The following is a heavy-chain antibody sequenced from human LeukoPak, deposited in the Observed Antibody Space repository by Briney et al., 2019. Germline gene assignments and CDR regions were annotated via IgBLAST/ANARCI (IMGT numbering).Heavy chain of an antibody. CDR3: ARRSPPWLQNDTDDYYYYYMDV. J-gene: IGHJ6*03. CDR1: GYTFTGYY. CDR2: INPSSGGT. Sequence: ASVKVSCKASGYTFTGYYMHWVRQAPGQGLEWMGWINPSSGGTNYAQKFQGRVTMTRDTSISTAYMELSRLRSDDTAVYYCARRSPPWLQNDTDDYYYYYMDVWGTGTTATVSS. V-gene: IGHV1-2*02. D-gene: IGHD6-19*01.